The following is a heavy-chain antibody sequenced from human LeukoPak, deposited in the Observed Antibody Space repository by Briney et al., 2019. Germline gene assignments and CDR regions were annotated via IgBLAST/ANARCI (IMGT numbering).Heavy chain of an antibody. CDR3: ASTSRGYVWSGYPHYYYYMDV. Sequence: SETLSLTCAVYGGSFSGYYWSWIRQPPGKGLEWIGEINHSGSTNYNPSLKSRVTISVDTSKKQFSLKLSSVTAADTAVYYCASTSRGYVWSGYPHYYYYMDVWGKGTTVTVSS. D-gene: IGHD3-3*01. J-gene: IGHJ6*03. V-gene: IGHV4-34*01. CDR2: INHSGST. CDR1: GGSFSGYY.